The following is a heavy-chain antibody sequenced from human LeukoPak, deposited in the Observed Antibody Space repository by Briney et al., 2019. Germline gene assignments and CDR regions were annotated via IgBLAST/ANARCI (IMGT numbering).Heavy chain of an antibody. Sequence: ASVKVSCKASGYTFTSYDINWVRQATGQGLEWMGWMNPNSGNTGYAQKFQGRVTMTMNTSISTAYMELSSLRSEDTAVYYCARGGKLYSSSWWSWFDPWGQGTLVTVSS. J-gene: IGHJ5*02. CDR1: GYTFTSYD. D-gene: IGHD6-13*01. V-gene: IGHV1-8*02. CDR2: MNPNSGNT. CDR3: ARGGKLYSSSWWSWFDP.